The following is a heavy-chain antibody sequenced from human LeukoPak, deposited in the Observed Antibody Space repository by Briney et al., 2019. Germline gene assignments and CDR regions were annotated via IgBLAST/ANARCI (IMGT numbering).Heavy chain of an antibody. J-gene: IGHJ4*02. V-gene: IGHV3-48*01. Sequence: GGSLRLSCAASGFTFSSYSMNWVRQAPGKGLEWVSYISSSSSTIYYADSVKGRFTISRDDAKNPLYLQMNSLRAEDTAVYYCARNDFWSGYLSYYFDYWGQGTLVTVSS. CDR2: ISSSSSTI. D-gene: IGHD3-3*01. CDR3: ARNDFWSGYLSYYFDY. CDR1: GFTFSSYS.